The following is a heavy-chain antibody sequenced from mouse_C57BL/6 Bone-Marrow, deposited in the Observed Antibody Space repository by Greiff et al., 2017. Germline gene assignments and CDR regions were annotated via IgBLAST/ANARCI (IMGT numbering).Heavy chain of an antibody. CDR1: GFTFSDYG. V-gene: IGHV5-17*01. J-gene: IGHJ2*01. Sequence: EVQLVESGGGLVKPGGSLKLSCAASGFTFSDYGMHWVRQAPETGLEWVAYISSGSSTIYYADTVKGRFTFSRDNAKKTLFLQKTSLRSEDTAMYYCARGGYRGYWGQGTTLTVSS. D-gene: IGHD2-2*01. CDR3: ARGGYRGY. CDR2: ISSGSSTI.